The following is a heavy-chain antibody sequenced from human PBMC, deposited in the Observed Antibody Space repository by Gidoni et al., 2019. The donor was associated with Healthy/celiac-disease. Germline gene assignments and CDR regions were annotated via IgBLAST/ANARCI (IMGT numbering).Heavy chain of an antibody. J-gene: IGHJ4*02. V-gene: IGHV3-33*01. Sequence: QVQLVESGGGVVQPGRSLRLSCAASGFTFSSYGMHWVRQAPGKGLEWLAVIWYDGSNKYYADSVKGRFTISRDNSKNTLYLQMNSLRAEDTAVYYCARDVGPDYWGQGTLVTVSS. CDR1: GFTFSSYG. CDR2: IWYDGSNK. CDR3: ARDVGPDY.